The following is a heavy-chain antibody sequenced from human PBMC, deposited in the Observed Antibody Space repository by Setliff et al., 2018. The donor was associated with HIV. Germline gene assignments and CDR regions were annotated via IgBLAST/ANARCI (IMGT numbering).Heavy chain of an antibody. V-gene: IGHV2-5*01. J-gene: IGHJ4*02. CDR1: GFSLTTSGVG. CDR3: AHNRDHTGPYFYDY. Sequence: SGPTLVNPTQTLTLTCTFSGFSLTTSGVGVGWFRQPPGEALEWLALIYWIDDKRYNPSLKSRLTITKDTSKKQVVLTLTNMDPVDAATYYCAHNRDHTGPYFYDYWGQGARVTVSS. CDR2: IYWIDDK. D-gene: IGHD2-2*02.